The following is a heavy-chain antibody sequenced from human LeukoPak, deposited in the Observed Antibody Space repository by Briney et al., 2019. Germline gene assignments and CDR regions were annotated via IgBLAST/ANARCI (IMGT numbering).Heavy chain of an antibody. J-gene: IGHJ4*02. V-gene: IGHV1-69*13. Sequence: GASVTVSFKASGGTFSRYAISWVRQAPGQGREWMGGIIPIFGTANYAQKFQGRVTITADESTSTAYMELSSLRSEDTAVYYCARGPIDYSGSYFDYWGQGTLVTVSS. CDR2: IIPIFGTA. D-gene: IGHD1-26*01. CDR1: GGTFSRYA. CDR3: ARGPIDYSGSYFDY.